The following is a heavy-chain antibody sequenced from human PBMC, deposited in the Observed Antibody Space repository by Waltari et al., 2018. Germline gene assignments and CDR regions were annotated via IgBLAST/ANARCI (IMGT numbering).Heavy chain of an antibody. CDR3: ATGRGLPY. V-gene: IGHV3-7*01. Sequence: EVQVVESGGGLVQPGGSLRLSCEVSEFTFSGFWLSWVRQTPGKGLEWVANIRQDGSEKYYVDSVKGRFTVSRDNARNSLYLQMNSLRAEDTAVYYCATGRGLPYWGQGTLVTVSS. J-gene: IGHJ4*02. CDR2: IRQDGSEK. CDR1: EFTFSGFW.